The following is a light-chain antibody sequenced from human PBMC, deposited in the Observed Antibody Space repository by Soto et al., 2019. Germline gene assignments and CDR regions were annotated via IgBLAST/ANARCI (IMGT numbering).Light chain of an antibody. J-gene: IGKJ4*01. V-gene: IGKV3-20*01. CDR3: QQYGSSALT. Sequence: EIVLTQSPGTLSLSTGEKATLSCRASQSVSSIYLAWYQQKPGQAPRLLIYGASSRATGIPDRFSGSGSGTDFTLTISRLEPEDFAVYYCQQYGSSALTFGGGSNVDIK. CDR2: GAS. CDR1: QSVSSIY.